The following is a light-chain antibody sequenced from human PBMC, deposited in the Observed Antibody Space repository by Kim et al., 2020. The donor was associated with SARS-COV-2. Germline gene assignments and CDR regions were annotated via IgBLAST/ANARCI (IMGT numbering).Light chain of an antibody. Sequence: SVSTSCTGTSSDVGGYNSVSWYQQHPGKAPTLMIYDVSKRPSGVPDRFSGSKSGNTASLTISGLQAEDEADYYCCSYAGSYTFEVFGTGTKVTVL. V-gene: IGLV2-11*01. J-gene: IGLJ1*01. CDR2: DVS. CDR1: SSDVGGYNS. CDR3: CSYAGSYTFEV.